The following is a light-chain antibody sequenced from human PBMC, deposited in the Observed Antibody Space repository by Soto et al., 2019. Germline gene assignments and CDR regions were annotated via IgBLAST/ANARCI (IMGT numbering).Light chain of an antibody. Sequence: QSVLTQPPSASGTPGQRVTISCSGSSSNIGTNAVNWYQQLPGTAPKLLIYANSQRPSGVPDRFSASKSGASASLAISGLQSEDEADYYCAAWDDSLNGVVFGGGTQLTVL. CDR1: SSNIGTNA. CDR3: AAWDDSLNGVV. V-gene: IGLV1-44*01. CDR2: ANS. J-gene: IGLJ2*01.